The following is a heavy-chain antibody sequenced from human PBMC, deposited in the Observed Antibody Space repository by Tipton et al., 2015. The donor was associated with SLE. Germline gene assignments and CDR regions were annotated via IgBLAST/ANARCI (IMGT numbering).Heavy chain of an antibody. Sequence: SLRLSCAASGFTFTNYAMSWVRQAPGKGLEWVSAISGSTGNTYYADSVKGRFTISRDSSKNTVYLQINSLRAEDTAVYYCAKEEYSSTPYFDYWGQGTLVTVSS. CDR1: GFTFTNYA. V-gene: IGHV3-23*01. CDR3: AKEEYSSTPYFDY. D-gene: IGHD2-2*01. CDR2: ISGSTGNT. J-gene: IGHJ4*02.